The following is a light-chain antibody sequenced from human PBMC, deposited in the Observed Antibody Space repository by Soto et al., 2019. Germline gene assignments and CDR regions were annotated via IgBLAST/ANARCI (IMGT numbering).Light chain of an antibody. J-gene: IGKJ5*01. V-gene: IGKV1-33*01. CDR1: QNINNC. CDR3: QQYENLPT. CDR2: DAS. Sequence: DIQMTQSPSSLSASVGDRVTITCQASQNINNCLNWYQQKPGRAPKLLIYDASNSEAGVPSRLRGSGSGTDFTITISRLQPEDIATYYCQQYENLPTFGQGTRLEIK.